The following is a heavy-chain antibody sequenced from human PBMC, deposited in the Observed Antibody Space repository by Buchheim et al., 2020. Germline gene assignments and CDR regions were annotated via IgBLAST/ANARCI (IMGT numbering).Heavy chain of an antibody. CDR3: ARGGRNNWFDP. J-gene: IGHJ5*02. CDR2: MSYSGST. Sequence: QVQLRESGPGLVKPSQTLSLTCTVSGGSISSGGYHWSWIRQHPGKGLELIGYMSYSGSTYYNPSLKSRLTLSVDTSKNQFSLKLTSVTAADTAVYYCARGGRNNWFDPWGQGTL. V-gene: IGHV4-31*03. CDR1: GGSISSGGYH.